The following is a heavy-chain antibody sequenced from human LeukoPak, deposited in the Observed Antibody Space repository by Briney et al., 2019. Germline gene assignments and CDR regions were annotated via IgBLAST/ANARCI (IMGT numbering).Heavy chain of an antibody. J-gene: IGHJ6*02. D-gene: IGHD5-18*01. V-gene: IGHV1-18*01. CDR1: GYTFTSYG. Sequence: ASVKVSCKASGYTFTSYGISWVRQAPGQGLERMGWISAYNGNTNYAQKLQGRVTMTTDTSTSTAYVELRSLRSDDTAVYYCARTYSYGYGYYYYGMDVWGQGTTVTVS. CDR2: ISAYNGNT. CDR3: ARTYSYGYGYYYYGMDV.